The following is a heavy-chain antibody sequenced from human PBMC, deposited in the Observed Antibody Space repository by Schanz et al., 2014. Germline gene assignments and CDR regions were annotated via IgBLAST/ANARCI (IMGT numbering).Heavy chain of an antibody. CDR3: ARGGADSAMAHEY. Sequence: EVQLVESGGGLVQPGGSLRLSCEGFGFHLSSYWMSWVRQTPGKGLEWVAITTPDGSDKWYVDSVKGRFTISRDNAKNTVYLQMTSLRVEDTAVYYCARGGADSAMAHEYWGRGTLVTVSS. V-gene: IGHV3-7*01. J-gene: IGHJ4*02. CDR2: TTPDGSDK. CDR1: GFHLSSYW. D-gene: IGHD5-18*01.